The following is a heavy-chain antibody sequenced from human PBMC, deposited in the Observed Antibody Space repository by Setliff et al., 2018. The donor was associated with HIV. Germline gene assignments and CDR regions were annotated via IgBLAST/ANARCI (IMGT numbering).Heavy chain of an antibody. D-gene: IGHD1-26*01. J-gene: IGHJ4*02. CDR3: ARDFYGSLDY. CDR2: ISPGGTPT. V-gene: IGHV3-74*03. Sequence: GGSLRLSCVASGFTFSGHWMHWVRQAPGKGLVWVSRISPGGTPTSADSVKGRFTISRDNAKNTLYLQMNSLRAEDTAVYFCARDFYGSLDYWGQGSLVTVS. CDR1: GFTFSGHW.